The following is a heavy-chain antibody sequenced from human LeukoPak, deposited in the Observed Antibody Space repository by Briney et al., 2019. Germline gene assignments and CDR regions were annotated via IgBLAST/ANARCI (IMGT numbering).Heavy chain of an antibody. D-gene: IGHD6-13*01. J-gene: IGHJ4*02. CDR1: GGSFSGYY. CDR3: ARRTSSSWSHNFDY. V-gene: IGHV4-34*01. Sequence: PSETLSLTCAVYGGSFSGYYWSWIRQPPGKGLEWIGEINHSGSTNYNPSLKSRVTISLDTSKNQFSLKLSSVTAADTAVYYCARRTSSSWSHNFDYWGQGTLVTVSS. CDR2: INHSGST.